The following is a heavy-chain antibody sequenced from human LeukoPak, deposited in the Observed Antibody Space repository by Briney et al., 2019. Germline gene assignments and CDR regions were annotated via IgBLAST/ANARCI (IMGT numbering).Heavy chain of an antibody. V-gene: IGHV3-21*01. J-gene: IGHJ6*03. D-gene: IGHD2-2*01. CDR1: GFTFSSYS. Sequence: AGGSLRLSCAASGFTFSSYSMNWVRQAPGKGLEWVSSISSSSSYIYYADSVKGRFTISRDNAKNSLYLQMNSLRAEDTAVYYCARGRYCSSTSCWGYYYYYYMDVWGKGTTVTVSS. CDR3: ARGRYCSSTSCWGYYYYYYMDV. CDR2: ISSSSSYI.